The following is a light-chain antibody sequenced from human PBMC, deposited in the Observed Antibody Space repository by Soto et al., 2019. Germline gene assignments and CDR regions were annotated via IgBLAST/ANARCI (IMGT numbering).Light chain of an antibody. V-gene: IGKV1-39*01. CDR2: GSS. Sequence: DIQMTQSPPSLSASVGDRVTITCRASQTISDYLHWYQQKPGKAPTLLIYGSSSLQTGVPPRFSGSGSGTEFTLTISSLQPEDFRTYYCQQTYDSLVSFGGGTKVDLK. CDR1: QTISDY. CDR3: QQTYDSLVS. J-gene: IGKJ4*01.